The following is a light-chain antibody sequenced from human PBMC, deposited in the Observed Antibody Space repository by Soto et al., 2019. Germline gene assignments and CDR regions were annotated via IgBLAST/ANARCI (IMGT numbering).Light chain of an antibody. Sequence: EIVLTQSPGTLSLSPGERATLSCRASQSVGSTYLAWYQQKPGQAPRLLIYGSSTRATGIPDRFSGSGSGTHFTLTISRLVPEDFAMYYCQQYGSSPPTFGRGTRVDIK. CDR3: QQYGSSPPT. CDR2: GSS. V-gene: IGKV3-20*01. J-gene: IGKJ3*01. CDR1: QSVGSTY.